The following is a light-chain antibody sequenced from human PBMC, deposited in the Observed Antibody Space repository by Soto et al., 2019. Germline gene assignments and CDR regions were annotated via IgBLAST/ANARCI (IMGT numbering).Light chain of an antibody. Sequence: DIQMTQSPSSLSASVGDRVTITCRASHSISGWLAWYQQKPGKAPNLLIYKASTLQSGVPSRFSGSGSGTDFTLTISSLQPEDFATYYCQQSYSTWTFGQGTKVDI. CDR1: HSISGW. V-gene: IGKV1-5*03. CDR2: KAS. CDR3: QQSYSTWT. J-gene: IGKJ1*01.